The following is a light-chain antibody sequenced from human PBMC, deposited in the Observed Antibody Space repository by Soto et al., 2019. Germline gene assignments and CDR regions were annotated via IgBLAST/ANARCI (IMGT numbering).Light chain of an antibody. Sequence: DILMTQSPATLSVSPGERATLSCRASQSVSSNLAWYQQKPGQAPRLLVSDASTRATGIPVRFSGSGSGTEFTLTISSLQSEDFAIYYCQQYNNWPRTFGQGTKVDIK. CDR3: QQYNNWPRT. CDR1: QSVSSN. CDR2: DAS. J-gene: IGKJ1*01. V-gene: IGKV3-15*01.